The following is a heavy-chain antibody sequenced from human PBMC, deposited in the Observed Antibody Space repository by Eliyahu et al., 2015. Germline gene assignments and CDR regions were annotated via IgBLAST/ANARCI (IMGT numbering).Heavy chain of an antibody. D-gene: IGHD3-3*01. CDR1: GFXXSTFT. J-gene: IGHJ4*02. V-gene: IGHV3-30-3*01. CDR3: AGRSSFWSAYPDY. Sequence: QVQVVESGGGVVQPGRSLRLSCAASGFXXSTFTIHWVRQAPGKGLGWVAVISYDGSNKNYADSVKGRFTISRDNSKNTLFLQMNSLRVEDTAVYYCAGRSSFWSAYPDYWGQGTLVTVSS. CDR2: ISYDGSNK.